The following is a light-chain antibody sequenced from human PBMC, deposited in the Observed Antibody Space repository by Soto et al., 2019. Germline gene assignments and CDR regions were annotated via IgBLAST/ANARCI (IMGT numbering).Light chain of an antibody. V-gene: IGKV3-11*01. Sequence: EIVLTQSPATLSLSPGERATLFCRASQSVSSYLAWYQQKPGQAPRLLIYGASNRATGIPARFSGSGSGTDFTLTISSLENEDFEVYYCHQCYNSWTFGQGTKVDIK. CDR3: HQCYNSWT. CDR2: GAS. CDR1: QSVSSY. J-gene: IGKJ1*01.